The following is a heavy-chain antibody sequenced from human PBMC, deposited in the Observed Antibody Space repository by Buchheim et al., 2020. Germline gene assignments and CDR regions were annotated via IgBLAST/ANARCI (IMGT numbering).Heavy chain of an antibody. Sequence: QLQLQESGPGLVKPSETLSLTCTVSGGSISNSAYFWGWIRQPPGKGPEWIATIRYSRTTYFNPSLQNRVTISVDTSKNQFSLTLRSVTAADTALYYCARENRDGYRNGVDVWGQGTT. CDR1: GGSISNSAYF. D-gene: IGHD5-24*01. V-gene: IGHV4-39*07. CDR2: IRYSRTT. CDR3: ARENRDGYRNGVDV. J-gene: IGHJ6*02.